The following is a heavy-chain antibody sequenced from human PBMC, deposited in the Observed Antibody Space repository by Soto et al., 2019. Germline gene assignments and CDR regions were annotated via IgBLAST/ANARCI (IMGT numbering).Heavy chain of an antibody. D-gene: IGHD2-2*01. CDR2: ISYDGSNK. Sequence: GSLRLSCAASGFTFSSYGMHWVRQAPGKGLEWVAVISYDGSNKYYADSVKGRFTISRDNSKNTLYLQMNSLRAEDTAVYYCAKDGKTIRYCSSTSCYYYGMDVWGQGTTVTVSS. J-gene: IGHJ6*02. V-gene: IGHV3-30*18. CDR1: GFTFSSYG. CDR3: AKDGKTIRYCSSTSCYYYGMDV.